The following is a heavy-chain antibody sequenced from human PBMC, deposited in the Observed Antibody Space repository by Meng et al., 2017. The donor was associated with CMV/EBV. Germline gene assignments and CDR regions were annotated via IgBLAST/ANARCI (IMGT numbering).Heavy chain of an antibody. D-gene: IGHD2-2*01. CDR3: ARAPGSYCSSTSCYYYYGMDV. J-gene: IGHJ6*02. V-gene: IGHV4-34*01. CDR1: GGSFSGYY. CDR2: INHSGST. Sequence: SETLSLTCAVYGGSFSGYYWSWIRQPPGKGLEWIGEINHSGSTNYNPSLKSRVTISVDTSTNQFSLKLSSVTAADTAVYYCARAPGSYCSSTSCYYYYGMDVWGQGTTVTVSS.